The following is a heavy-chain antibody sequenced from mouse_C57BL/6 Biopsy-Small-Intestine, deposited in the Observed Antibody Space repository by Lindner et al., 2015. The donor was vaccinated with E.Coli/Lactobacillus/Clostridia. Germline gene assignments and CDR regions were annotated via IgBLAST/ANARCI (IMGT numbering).Heavy chain of an antibody. CDR3: ARGDSGGYYSDPISPEF. Sequence: SVKVSCKASGYTFTRYGISWLRQAPRQGFEWMGWIGPYNGKTRYVQQFQGRVTLTTDTSTSTAYMELRSLRSDDTAVYYCARGDSGGYYSDPISPEFWGQGTLVTVSS. CDR1: GYTFTRYG. J-gene: IGHJ4*01. V-gene: IGHV1S61*01. D-gene: IGHD1-1*01. CDR2: IGPYNGKT.